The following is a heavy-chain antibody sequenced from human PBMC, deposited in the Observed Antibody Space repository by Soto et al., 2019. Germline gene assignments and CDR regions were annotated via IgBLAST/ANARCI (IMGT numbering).Heavy chain of an antibody. CDR3: ARLKGYYDRSGYYFDY. Sequence: LSLTCTVSGGSISSISYYWGWIRQPPGKGLEWIGSIYYSGNTYYKPSLKSRVTISVDTSKNQFSLKLSSVTAADTAVYYCARLKGYYDRSGYYFDYWGQGTLVTVSS. D-gene: IGHD3-22*01. V-gene: IGHV4-39*01. CDR1: GGSISSISYY. CDR2: IYYSGNT. J-gene: IGHJ4*02.